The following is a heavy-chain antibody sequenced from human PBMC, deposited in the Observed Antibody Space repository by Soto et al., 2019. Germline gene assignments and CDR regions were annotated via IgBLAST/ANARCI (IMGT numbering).Heavy chain of an antibody. CDR3: ARKNGYCSGGSCYFWFDP. Sequence: GASVKVSCKASGYTFTSNAISWVRQAPGQGLEWMGWISSYNGDAKYAQKFQDRVTMTTDTSTSTAYMELRSLTSDDTAVYYCARKNGYCSGGSCYFWFDPWGQGTPVTSPQ. CDR2: ISSYNGDA. V-gene: IGHV1-18*04. J-gene: IGHJ5*02. CDR1: GYTFTSNA. D-gene: IGHD2-15*01.